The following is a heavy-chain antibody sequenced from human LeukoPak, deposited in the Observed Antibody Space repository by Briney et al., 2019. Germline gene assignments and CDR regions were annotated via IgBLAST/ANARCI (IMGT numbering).Heavy chain of an antibody. CDR3: ARSFWSGYYPIDY. J-gene: IGHJ4*02. D-gene: IGHD3-3*01. CDR2: IYSGGST. V-gene: IGHV3-53*01. Sequence: TGGSLRLSCAASGFTVSSNYMSWVRQAPGKGLEWVSVIYSGGSTYYADSVKGRFTISRDNSKNTLYLQMNSLRAEDTAVYYCARSFWSGYYPIDYWGQGTLVTVSS. CDR1: GFTVSSNY.